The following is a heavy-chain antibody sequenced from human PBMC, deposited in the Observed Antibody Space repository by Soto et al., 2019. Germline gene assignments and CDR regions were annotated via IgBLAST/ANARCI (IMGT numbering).Heavy chain of an antibody. J-gene: IGHJ4*02. CDR3: GTFPRSSKRGY. Sequence: EVQLVESGGDLVQPGGSLRLSCAASGFTFSSYEMNWVRQAPGKGLEWVSYISDSGNTIYYADSVKGRFTISRDNAKNSLYLQMNNLGAEDTAVYYCGTFPRSSKRGYWGQGTLVTVSS. D-gene: IGHD4-4*01. CDR1: GFTFSSYE. CDR2: ISDSGNTI. V-gene: IGHV3-48*03.